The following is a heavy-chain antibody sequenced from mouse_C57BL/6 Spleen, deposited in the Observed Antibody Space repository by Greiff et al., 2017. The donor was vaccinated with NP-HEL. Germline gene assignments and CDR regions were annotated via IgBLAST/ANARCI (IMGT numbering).Heavy chain of an antibody. J-gene: IGHJ4*01. CDR1: GYTFTSYG. V-gene: IGHV1-81*01. Sequence: QVQLQQSGAELARPGASVKLSCKASGYTFTSYGISWVKQRTGQGLEWIGEIYPRSGNTYYNEKFKDNATLTADKSSSNAYMELRSLTSEDSAVYFCARGNHYYAMDYWGQGTSVTVSS. D-gene: IGHD2-1*01. CDR3: ARGNHYYAMDY. CDR2: IYPRSGNT.